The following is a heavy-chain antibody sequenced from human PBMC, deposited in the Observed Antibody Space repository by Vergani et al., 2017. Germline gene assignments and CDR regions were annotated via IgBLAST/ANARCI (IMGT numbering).Heavy chain of an antibody. Sequence: QVQLQQWGAGLLKPSETLSLTCAVSGGSFSGYYWSWIRQPPGKGLEWIGEINHSGSTNYNTSLKSRVTISVDTSKNQFSLKLSSLTAAATAVYYCAAMAPGSSSYFYYWGQGTLVTVSS. D-gene: IGHD5-18*01. V-gene: IGHV4-34*01. CDR3: AAMAPGSSSYFYY. CDR1: GGSFSGYY. CDR2: INHSGST. J-gene: IGHJ4*02.